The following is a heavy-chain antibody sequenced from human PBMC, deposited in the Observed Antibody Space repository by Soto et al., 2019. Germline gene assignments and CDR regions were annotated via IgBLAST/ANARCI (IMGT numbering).Heavy chain of an antibody. D-gene: IGHD5-12*01. J-gene: IGHJ6*01. CDR1: GFTFSSYG. Sequence: VQLVESGGGVVQPGRSLRLSCAASGFTFSSYGMHWVRQAPGKGLEWVAVISYDGSNKYYADSVKGRFTISRDNSKNTLYLQMNSLRAEDTAVYYCAKDQEGLRQGGFYGMDVW. CDR2: ISYDGSNK. V-gene: IGHV3-30*18. CDR3: AKDQEGLRQGGFYGMDV.